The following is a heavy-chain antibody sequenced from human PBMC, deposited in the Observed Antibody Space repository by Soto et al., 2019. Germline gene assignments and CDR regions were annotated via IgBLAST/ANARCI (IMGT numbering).Heavy chain of an antibody. J-gene: IGHJ2*01. CDR3: ARDRIYYESRPLNWYFVL. Sequence: ASVKVSCKASGYTFTSYGISWVRQAPGQGLEWMGWISAYNGNTNYAQKLQGRVTMTTDTSTSTAYMELRSLRSDDTAVYYCARDRIYYESRPLNWYFVLWPVAPWSPSPQ. CDR2: ISAYNGNT. D-gene: IGHD3-22*01. CDR1: GYTFTSYG. V-gene: IGHV1-18*01.